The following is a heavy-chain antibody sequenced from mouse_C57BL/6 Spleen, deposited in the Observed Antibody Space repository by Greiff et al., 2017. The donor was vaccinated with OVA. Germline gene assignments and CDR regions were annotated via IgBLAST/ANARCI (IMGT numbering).Heavy chain of an antibody. CDR1: GFTFSSYA. CDR3: ARDPLYYYGGWFAY. V-gene: IGHV5-4*01. Sequence: EVKLMESGGGLVKPGGSLKLSCAASGFTFSSYAMSWVRQTPEKRLEWVATISDGGSYTYYPDNVKGRFTISRDNAKNNLYLQMSHLKSEDTAMYYCARDPLYYYGGWFAYWGQGTLVTVSA. D-gene: IGHD1-1*01. J-gene: IGHJ3*01. CDR2: ISDGGSYT.